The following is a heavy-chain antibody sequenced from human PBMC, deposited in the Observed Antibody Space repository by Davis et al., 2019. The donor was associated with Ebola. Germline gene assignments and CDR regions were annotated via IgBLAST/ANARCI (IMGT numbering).Heavy chain of an antibody. J-gene: IGHJ3*02. CDR1: GGSISTTNW. Sequence: PGGSLRLSCAVSGGSISTTNWWGWVRQPPGKRLEWIGEIFHNEITNYNPSLKSRVTILVDKSKNQFSLKLSSVTAADTAVYYCARDPGYCTSTSCQPTDAFDTWGQGTTVTVSS. D-gene: IGHD2-2*01. V-gene: IGHV4-4*02. CDR3: ARDPGYCTSTSCQPTDAFDT. CDR2: IFHNEIT.